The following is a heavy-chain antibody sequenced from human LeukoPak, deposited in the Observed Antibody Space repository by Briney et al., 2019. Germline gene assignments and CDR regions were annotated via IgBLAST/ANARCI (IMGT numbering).Heavy chain of an antibody. J-gene: IGHJ3*02. Sequence: SETLSLTCAVYGGSFSGYYWSWIRQPPGKGLEWIGEINHSGTTNYNPSLKSRVTMSVDTSKNQFSLKLRSVTAADTAVYYCARPLSYYGSGYYAFDIWGQGTMVTVSS. V-gene: IGHV4-34*01. D-gene: IGHD3-10*01. CDR1: GGSFSGYY. CDR3: ARPLSYYGSGYYAFDI. CDR2: INHSGTT.